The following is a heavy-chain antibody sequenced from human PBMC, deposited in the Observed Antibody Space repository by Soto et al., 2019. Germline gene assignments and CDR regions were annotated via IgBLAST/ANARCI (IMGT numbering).Heavy chain of an antibody. CDR1: GFIFGSYC. CDR2: ISGSGGST. J-gene: IGHJ6*02. Sequence: GGSLRLSCAASGFIFGSYCLNWVRQAPGKGLEWVSAISGSGGSTYYADSVKGRFTISRDNSKNTLYLQMNSLRAEDTAVYYCTRYYYGSGSSYYGMDVWGQGTTVTVSS. CDR3: TRYYYGSGSSYYGMDV. D-gene: IGHD3-10*01. V-gene: IGHV3-23*01.